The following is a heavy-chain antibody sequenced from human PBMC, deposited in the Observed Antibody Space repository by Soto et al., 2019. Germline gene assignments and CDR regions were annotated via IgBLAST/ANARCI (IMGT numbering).Heavy chain of an antibody. V-gene: IGHV4-30-4*01. Sequence: SETLSLTCSVSGASLTKGPYYWSWIRQPPGKGLEWIGYIYHSGDTYYNPSLEGRVTISVDMSNNQFSLNLNSVTAEDTVVFYCATYCSTKCSHSGALDSWGQGTLVTVSS. CDR1: GASLTKGPYY. CDR2: IYHSGDT. D-gene: IGHD2-2*01. J-gene: IGHJ4*02. CDR3: ATYCSTKCSHSGALDS.